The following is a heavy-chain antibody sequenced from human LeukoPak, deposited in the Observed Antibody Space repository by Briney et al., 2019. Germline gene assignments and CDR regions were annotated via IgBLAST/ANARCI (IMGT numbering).Heavy chain of an antibody. CDR1: GFTFDDYA. V-gene: IGHV3-9*01. D-gene: IGHD6-19*01. CDR2: ISWNSGSI. J-gene: IGHJ4*02. CDR3: ARDREWLVRYYFDY. Sequence: GGSLRLSCAASGFTFDDYAMHWVRQAPGKGLEWVSGISWNSGSIGYADSVKGRFTISRDNSKNTLYLQMNNLRAEDTAVYYCARDREWLVRYYFDYWGQGTLVTVSS.